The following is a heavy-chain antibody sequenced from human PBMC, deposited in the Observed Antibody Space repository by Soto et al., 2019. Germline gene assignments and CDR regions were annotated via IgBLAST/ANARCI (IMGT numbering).Heavy chain of an antibody. CDR3: ARSGDCSSTSCYWYFDL. Sequence: QVQLVQSGAEVKKPGSSVKVSCKASGGTFSSYAISWVRQAPGQGLEWMGGIIPIFGTANYAKKFQGRVTITADESTSTAYMGLSSLRSEDTAVYYCARSGDCSSTSCYWYFDLWGRGTLVTVSS. CDR1: GGTFSSYA. V-gene: IGHV1-69*01. CDR2: IIPIFGTA. J-gene: IGHJ2*01. D-gene: IGHD2-2*01.